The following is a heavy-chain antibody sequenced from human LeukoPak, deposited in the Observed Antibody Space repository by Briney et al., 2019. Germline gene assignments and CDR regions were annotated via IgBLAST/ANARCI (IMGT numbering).Heavy chain of an antibody. CDR1: GFTFSSYS. CDR3: ARDPSFVGLAVAADY. Sequence: GGSLRLSCVASGFTFSSYSMNWVRQAPGKGLEWVAVISYDGSDKYYADSVKGRFTISRDNSKDTLYLQMTYLRPEDTAVYYCARDPSFVGLAVAADYWGQGTLVTVSS. J-gene: IGHJ4*02. V-gene: IGHV3-30*03. CDR2: ISYDGSDK. D-gene: IGHD2-15*01.